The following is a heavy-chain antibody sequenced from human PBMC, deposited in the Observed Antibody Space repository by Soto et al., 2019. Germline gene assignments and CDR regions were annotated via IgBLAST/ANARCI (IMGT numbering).Heavy chain of an antibody. V-gene: IGHV1-18*01. CDR3: ARDIVLVPAATLYYYYYGMDV. CDR1: GYTFTSYG. Sequence: QVQLVQSGAEVKKPGASVKVSCKASGYTFTSYGISWVRQAPGQGLEWMGWISAYNGNTNYAQKLQGRVTMTTDTSTSPAYVERRSRRADDTAVYYCARDIVLVPAATLYYYYYGMDVWGQGTAVTVSS. CDR2: ISAYNGNT. D-gene: IGHD2-2*01. J-gene: IGHJ6*02.